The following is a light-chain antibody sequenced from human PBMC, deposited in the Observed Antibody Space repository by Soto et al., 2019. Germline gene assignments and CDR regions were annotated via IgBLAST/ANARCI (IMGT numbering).Light chain of an antibody. Sequence: DIVLTQSPGTLSLSPGERATLSCRASQSVRSRYLAWYQQKAGQAPRLLIYDASRRATGIPDRFSGSGSGTDFTLTISRLEPEDFAVYYCQQYSTSSPRYTFGQGTKLEIK. CDR1: QSVRSRY. CDR3: QQYSTSSPRYT. V-gene: IGKV3-20*01. CDR2: DAS. J-gene: IGKJ2*01.